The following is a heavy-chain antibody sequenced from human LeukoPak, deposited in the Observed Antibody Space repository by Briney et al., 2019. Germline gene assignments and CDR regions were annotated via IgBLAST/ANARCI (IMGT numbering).Heavy chain of an antibody. Sequence: GGSLRLSCAASGFTFSSYSMNWVRQAPGKGLEWVSSISSSSSYIYYADSVKGRFTISRDNAKNSLYLQMNSLRAEDTAVYYCARDRVATDLFDYWVQGTLVTVSS. CDR1: GFTFSSYS. J-gene: IGHJ4*02. V-gene: IGHV3-21*01. CDR2: ISSSSSYI. CDR3: ARDRVATDLFDY.